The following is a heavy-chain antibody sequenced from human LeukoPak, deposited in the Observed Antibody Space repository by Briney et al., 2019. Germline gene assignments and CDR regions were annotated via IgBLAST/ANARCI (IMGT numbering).Heavy chain of an antibody. J-gene: IGHJ4*02. CDR2: INQDGSDK. D-gene: IGHD1-1*01. CDR1: DFTFSSYW. V-gene: IGHV3-7*01. CDR3: ARVGYNWDDDGVDY. Sequence: GGSLRLSCAASDFTFSSYWMSWVRQAPGKGLEWVANINQDGSDKRYMDSVRGRFTISRDNAKNSLSLHMNSLRAEDTAVYYCARVGYNWDDDGVDYWGQGTLVTVSS.